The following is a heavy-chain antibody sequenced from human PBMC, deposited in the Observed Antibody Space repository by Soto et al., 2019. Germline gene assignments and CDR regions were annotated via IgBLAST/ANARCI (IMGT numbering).Heavy chain of an antibody. V-gene: IGHV3-23*01. Sequence: GGSLRLSCAASGFTFSNYAMSWARQAPGKGLDWVSSIGGSGGTTYYADSVKGRFTISRDNSKNTVHLQMNSLRAEDTALYYCARFVYDSSGYHYHFDNWGQGTLVTVSS. CDR2: IGGSGGTT. D-gene: IGHD3-22*01. CDR1: GFTFSNYA. CDR3: ARFVYDSSGYHYHFDN. J-gene: IGHJ4*02.